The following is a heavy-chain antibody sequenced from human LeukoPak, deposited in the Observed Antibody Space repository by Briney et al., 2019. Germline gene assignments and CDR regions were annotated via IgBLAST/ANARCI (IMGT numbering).Heavy chain of an antibody. CDR2: IRSKAYGGTT. J-gene: IGHJ6*03. V-gene: IGHV3-49*04. Sequence: GGSLRLSCTASGFTFGDYAMSWVRQAPGKGLEWVGFIRSKAYGGTTEYAASVKGRFTISRDDSKSIAYLQMNSLKTEDTAVYYCTTHHLDYYYMDVWGKGTTVTVSS. CDR3: TTHHLDYYYMDV. CDR1: GFTFGDYA.